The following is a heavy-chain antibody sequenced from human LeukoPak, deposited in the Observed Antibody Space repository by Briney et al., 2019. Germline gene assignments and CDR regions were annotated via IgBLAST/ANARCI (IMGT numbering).Heavy chain of an antibody. D-gene: IGHD1-26*01. CDR1: GYTFTSYG. J-gene: IGHJ4*02. CDR2: ISAYNGNT. V-gene: IGHV1-18*01. CDR3: ARGPLKYSGSYLVDY. Sequence: ASVKVSCKASGYTFTSYGISWVRQAPGQGLEWMGWISAYNGNTNYAQKLQGRVTMTTDTSTSTAYMELSSLRSEDTAVYYCARGPLKYSGSYLVDYWGQGTLVTVSS.